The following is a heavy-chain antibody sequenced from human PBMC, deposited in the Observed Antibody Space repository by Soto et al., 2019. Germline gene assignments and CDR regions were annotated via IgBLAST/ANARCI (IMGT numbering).Heavy chain of an antibody. CDR3: ARLLADYGDYGTGPNPYYYYMDV. D-gene: IGHD4-17*01. J-gene: IGHJ6*03. CDR2: IYYSGST. CDR1: GGSISSSSYY. V-gene: IGHV4-39*01. Sequence: SETLSLTCTVSGGSISSSSYYWGWIRQPPGQGLEWIGSIYYSGSTYYNPSLKSRVTISVDTSKNQFSLKLSSVTAADTAVFYCARLLADYGDYGTGPNPYYYYMDVWGKGTTVTVSS.